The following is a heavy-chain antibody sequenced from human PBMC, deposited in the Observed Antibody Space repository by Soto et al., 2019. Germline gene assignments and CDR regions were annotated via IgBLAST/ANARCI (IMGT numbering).Heavy chain of an antibody. D-gene: IGHD6-13*01. CDR1: GFTFGDYT. CDR2: MSSSGSYI. Sequence: EVQLVESGGGLVKPGGSLRLSCAASGFTFGDYTITWVRQAPGKGLEWVSSMSSSGSYINYSDSVKGRFTISRDDAKNSLYLQMTGLGTDDTAVYYCARDSGPGAGRAGDYWGQGTLFSVSS. J-gene: IGHJ4*02. CDR3: ARDSGPGAGRAGDY. V-gene: IGHV3-21*01.